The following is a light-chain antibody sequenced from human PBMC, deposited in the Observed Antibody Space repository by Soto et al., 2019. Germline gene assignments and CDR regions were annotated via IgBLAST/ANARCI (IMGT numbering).Light chain of an antibody. V-gene: IGKV1-33*01. J-gene: IGKJ2*01. Sequence: DIQMTQSPSSLSASVGDRVTITCQASQDINNCLNWYQQKPGKAPKLLIYDASKLETGVPSRLSGSGSGTDFIFTISSLQPEDTATYYCQQNYDVPYTFGQGTKLEIK. CDR2: DAS. CDR3: QQNYDVPYT. CDR1: QDINNC.